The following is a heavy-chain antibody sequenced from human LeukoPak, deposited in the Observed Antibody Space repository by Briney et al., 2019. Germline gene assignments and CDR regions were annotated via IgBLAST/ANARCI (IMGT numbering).Heavy chain of an antibody. CDR3: ARSPNYYDSSGYYYDIDY. V-gene: IGHV3-48*03. D-gene: IGHD3-22*01. Sequence: PGGSLRLSCEGSGFSFSSYEMNWVRQAPGKGLEWVSYTSISSYTIHYADSVKGRFTISRDNAKNSLYLQMNSLRDEDTAVYYCARSPNYYDSSGYYYDIDYWGQGTLVTVSS. J-gene: IGHJ4*02. CDR1: GFSFSSYE. CDR2: TSISSYTI.